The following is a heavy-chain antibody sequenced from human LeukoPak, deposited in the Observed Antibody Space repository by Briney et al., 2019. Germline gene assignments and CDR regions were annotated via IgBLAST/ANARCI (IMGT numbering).Heavy chain of an antibody. CDR3: AKPQGNYYYDSSGYYQSTPFDY. CDR1: GFTFSSYS. V-gene: IGHV3-48*01. Sequence: PGGSLRLSCAASGFTFSSYSMNWVRQAPGKGLEWVSYISSSSSTIYYADSVKGRFTISRDNAKNSLYLQMNSLRAEDTAVYYCAKPQGNYYYDSSGYYQSTPFDYWGQGTLVTVSS. D-gene: IGHD3-22*01. J-gene: IGHJ4*02. CDR2: ISSSSSTI.